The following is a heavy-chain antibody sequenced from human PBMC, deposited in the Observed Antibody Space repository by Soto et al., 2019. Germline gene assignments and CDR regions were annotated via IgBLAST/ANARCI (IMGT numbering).Heavy chain of an antibody. CDR2: IGHDAFRS. Sequence: QVHLVESGGGVVQPGRSLRLSCAASGFPCSHYALHWVLQAPGKGLEWVAVIGHDAFRSYYTPSVEGRFTISRDNSNHALYLQMNSLRPEDTAVYFCARDPTVGRPDYFDSWGQGTLVTVSS. CDR1: GFPCSHYA. J-gene: IGHJ4*02. CDR3: ARDPTVGRPDYFDS. D-gene: IGHD6-6*01. V-gene: IGHV3-30-3*01.